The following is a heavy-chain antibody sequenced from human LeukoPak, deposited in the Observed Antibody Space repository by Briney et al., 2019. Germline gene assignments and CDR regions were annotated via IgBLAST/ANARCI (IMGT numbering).Heavy chain of an antibody. D-gene: IGHD2-15*01. CDR1: GFSLSTSGMC. CDR2: IDWDDDK. Sequence: SGPALVKPTQTLALTCTFSGFSLSTSGMCVIWIRQPPGKALEWLARIDWDDDKYYSTSLKTRLTISKDTSKNQVVLTMTNMDPVDTATYYCARNPAVSGQSYFDYWGQGTLVTVSS. CDR3: ARNPAVSGQSYFDY. V-gene: IGHV2-70*11. J-gene: IGHJ4*02.